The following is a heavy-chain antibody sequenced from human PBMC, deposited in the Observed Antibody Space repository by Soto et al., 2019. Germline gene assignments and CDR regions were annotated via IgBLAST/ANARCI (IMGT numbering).Heavy chain of an antibody. J-gene: IGHJ5*02. CDR1: GFTFRSYS. CDR2: ISSSSTSI. D-gene: IGHD4-4*01. CDR3: ARGSTVTSRGRWFDP. Sequence: PGGSLRLSCAASGFTFRSYSMNWVRQAPGQGLEWVSSISSSSTSIYYADSLKGRFTISRDNAKNSLFLQMNSLRAEDTAVYYCARGSTVTSRGRWFDPWGRGTLVTVSS. V-gene: IGHV3-21*01.